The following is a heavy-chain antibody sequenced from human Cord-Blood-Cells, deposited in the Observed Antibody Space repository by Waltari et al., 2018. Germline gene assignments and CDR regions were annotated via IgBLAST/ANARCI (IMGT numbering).Heavy chain of an antibody. CDR2: IIPIFGTA. D-gene: IGHD3-22*01. J-gene: IGHJ3*02. CDR1: GGTFSSYA. Sequence: QVQLVQSGAEVKKPGSSVKVSCTASGGTFSSYAISWVRPAPGPGLEWMGGIIPIFGTANYAQKFQGRVTITADESTSTAYMELSSLRSEDTAVYYCARASNYYDSSGYPRFRDAFDIWGQGTMVTVSS. CDR3: ARASNYYDSSGYPRFRDAFDI. V-gene: IGHV1-69*01.